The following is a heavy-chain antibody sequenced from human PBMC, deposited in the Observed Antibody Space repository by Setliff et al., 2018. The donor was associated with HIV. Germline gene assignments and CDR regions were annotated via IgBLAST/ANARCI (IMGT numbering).Heavy chain of an antibody. J-gene: IGHJ6*03. CDR1: GFTFSGSA. Sequence: LRLSCAGSGFTFSGSALNWVRQASGKGLEWVGRIRSKANSYATEYAASVKGRFTVSRDDSKNTAHLQMDSLKSEDTAVYYCTREAVAGDYYYYMDVWGKGTTVTVSS. CDR2: IRSKANSYAT. V-gene: IGHV3-73*01. D-gene: IGHD6-19*01. CDR3: TREAVAGDYYYYMDV.